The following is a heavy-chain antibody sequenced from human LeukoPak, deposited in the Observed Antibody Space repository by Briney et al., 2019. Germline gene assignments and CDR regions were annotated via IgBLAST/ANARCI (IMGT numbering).Heavy chain of an antibody. Sequence: KVSCKASGYTFTSYWIGWVRQMPGKGLEWMGIIYPGDSDTRYSPSFQGQVTISADKSISTAYLQWSSLKASDTAMYYCARIWSSSPTHFDYWGQGTLVTVSS. V-gene: IGHV5-51*01. J-gene: IGHJ4*02. CDR3: ARIWSSSPTHFDY. CDR2: IYPGDSDT. D-gene: IGHD6-19*01. CDR1: GYTFTSYW.